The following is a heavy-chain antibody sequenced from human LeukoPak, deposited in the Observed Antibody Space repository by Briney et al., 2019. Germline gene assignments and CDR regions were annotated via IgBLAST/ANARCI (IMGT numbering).Heavy chain of an antibody. V-gene: IGHV1-69*13. CDR1: GGTFISYA. J-gene: IGHJ5*02. Sequence: GASVKVSCKASGGTFISYAISWVRQAPGQGLEWMGGIIPIFGTANYAQKFQGRVTITADESTSTAHMELSSLRSEDTAVYYCARGGSVRGRYFDWLLKKKINWFDPWGQGTLVTVSS. CDR3: ARGGSVRGRYFDWLLKKKINWFDP. CDR2: IIPIFGTA. D-gene: IGHD3-9*01.